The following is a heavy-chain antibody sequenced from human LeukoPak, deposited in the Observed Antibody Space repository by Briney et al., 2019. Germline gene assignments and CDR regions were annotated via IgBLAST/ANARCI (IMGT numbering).Heavy chain of an antibody. D-gene: IGHD3-22*01. V-gene: IGHV3-23*01. Sequence: GGPLRLSCAASGFTFSSYAMSWVRQAPGKGLEWVSAISGSGGSTYYADSVKGRFTISRDNSKNTLYLQMNSLRAEDTAVYYCAKDHRDTMIVVVTGFDYWGQGTLVTVSS. J-gene: IGHJ4*02. CDR2: ISGSGGST. CDR1: GFTFSSYA. CDR3: AKDHRDTMIVVVTGFDY.